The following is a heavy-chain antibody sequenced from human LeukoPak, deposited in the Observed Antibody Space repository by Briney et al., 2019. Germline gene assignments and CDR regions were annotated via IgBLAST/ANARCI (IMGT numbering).Heavy chain of an antibody. V-gene: IGHV1-3*01. Sequence: ASVKVSCKASGGTFSSNAIHWVRQAPGQRLEWMGWINAGNGDTKYSQKFQGRVTITRDTSASTAYMELSSLRSEDTAVYYCARDTGLGRYYDSSGYYSAGRWFDPWGQGTLVTVSS. CDR3: ARDTGLGRYYDSSGYYSAGRWFDP. D-gene: IGHD3-22*01. J-gene: IGHJ5*02. CDR2: INAGNGDT. CDR1: GGTFSSNA.